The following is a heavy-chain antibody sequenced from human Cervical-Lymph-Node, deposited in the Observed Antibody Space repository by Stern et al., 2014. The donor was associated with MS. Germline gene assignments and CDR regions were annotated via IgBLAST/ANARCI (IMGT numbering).Heavy chain of an antibody. Sequence: VQLVESGAEVRRPGASVKVACKASGFTFTSCYMHWVRQAPGQGLEWMGWINANSGGTNSAQKFQGRVTMTRDTSLSTVYMDLTGLTSDDTAIYYCARDMSTVTTPYFDYWGQGTLVTVPS. D-gene: IGHD4-17*01. CDR1: GFTFTSCY. V-gene: IGHV1-2*02. J-gene: IGHJ4*02. CDR2: INANSGGT. CDR3: ARDMSTVTTPYFDY.